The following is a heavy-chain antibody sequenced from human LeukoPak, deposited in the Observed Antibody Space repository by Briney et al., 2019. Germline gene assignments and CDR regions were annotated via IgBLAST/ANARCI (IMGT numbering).Heavy chain of an antibody. D-gene: IGHD6-19*01. V-gene: IGHV3-7*05. J-gene: IGHJ5*02. CDR1: GFTFSNYW. Sequence: QPGGSLRLSCAASGFTFSNYWMNWVRQAPGKGLEWVANIKQDGTEKYYADSVKGRFTISRDNAENSLNLQMNSLRAEDTAVYYCARGMTVAANWFDPWGQGTLVTVSS. CDR3: ARGMTVAANWFDP. CDR2: IKQDGTEK.